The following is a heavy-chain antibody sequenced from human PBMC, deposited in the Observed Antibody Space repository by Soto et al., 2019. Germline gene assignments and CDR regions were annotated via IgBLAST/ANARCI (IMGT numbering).Heavy chain of an antibody. D-gene: IGHD6-6*01. CDR2: ISAYNGNT. CDR3: ARDSSSGFDY. V-gene: IGHV1-18*01. J-gene: IGHJ4*02. Sequence: QVQLVQSGAEVKKPGASVKVSCKASGYMFVTYGINWVRQAPGQGLEWMGWISAYNGNTKYAQNLQGRVTMTTDASTSTAYMEMRSLRSDDTAVYYCARDSSSGFDYWGQGTLVTVSS. CDR1: GYMFVTYG.